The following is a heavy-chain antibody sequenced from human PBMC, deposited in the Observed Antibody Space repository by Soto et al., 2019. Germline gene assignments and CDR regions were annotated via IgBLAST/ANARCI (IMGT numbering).Heavy chain of an antibody. Sequence: SETLSLTCTVSGGSISSYYWSWIRQPPGKGLEWIGYIYYSGSTNYNPSLKSRVTISVDTSKNQFSLKLSSVTAADTAVYYCARHLNYGDYWHYFDYWGQGTLVTVSS. CDR1: GGSISSYY. V-gene: IGHV4-59*01. CDR3: ARHLNYGDYWHYFDY. CDR2: IYYSGST. J-gene: IGHJ4*02. D-gene: IGHD4-17*01.